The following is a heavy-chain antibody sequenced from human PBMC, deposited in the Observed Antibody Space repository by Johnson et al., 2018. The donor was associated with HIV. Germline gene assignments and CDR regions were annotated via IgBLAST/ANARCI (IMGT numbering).Heavy chain of an antibody. D-gene: IGHD3-10*01. CDR1: GFTVSSNY. CDR3: AKDIGFYYGSGTFDI. CDR2: IYSGGST. Sequence: EVQLVESGGGLVHPGGSLRLSCAASGFTVSSNYMNCVRQAPGKGLEWVSVIYSGGSTYYADSVKGRFTISRDNSKNTLYLQMNRLRSEDTALYYCAKDIGFYYGSGTFDIWGQGTMVTVSS. V-gene: IGHV3-66*01. J-gene: IGHJ3*02.